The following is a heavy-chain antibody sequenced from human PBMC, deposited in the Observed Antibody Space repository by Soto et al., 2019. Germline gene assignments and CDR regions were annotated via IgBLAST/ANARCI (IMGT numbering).Heavy chain of an antibody. V-gene: IGHV4-59*08. CDR1: GGSISDYY. Sequence: QVQLQESGPGLVKPSETLSLTCTVSGGSISDYYWSWVRQPPGKRLEWIGYIYYSGSTNYNPSLKRRVTIPIDTSKHQFSLKLSSVTAADTAVYYCATSAVAGTTFDYWGQGTLVTVSS. CDR3: ATSAVAGTTFDY. J-gene: IGHJ4*02. CDR2: IYYSGST. D-gene: IGHD6-19*01.